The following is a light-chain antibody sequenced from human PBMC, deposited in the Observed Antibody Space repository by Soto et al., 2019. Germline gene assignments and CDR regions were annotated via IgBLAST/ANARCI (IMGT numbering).Light chain of an antibody. CDR2: DAS. V-gene: IGKV3-15*01. CDR1: QSVSSN. Sequence: EVVMTQSPATLSVSPGERATLSCRASQSVSSNLAWYQQKPGQAPRLLIYDASTRATGIPARFSGSGSGTEFTLTISSLQSEDFAVYYCQRYNNWPITFGQGTRLEIK. J-gene: IGKJ5*01. CDR3: QRYNNWPIT.